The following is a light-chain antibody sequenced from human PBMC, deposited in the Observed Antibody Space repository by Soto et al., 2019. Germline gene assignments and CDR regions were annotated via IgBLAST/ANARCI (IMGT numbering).Light chain of an antibody. CDR1: QSVSSSY. CDR3: QQYGSSLLAWT. CDR2: GAS. J-gene: IGKJ1*01. Sequence: EIVLTQSPGTLSLSPGERATLSCRASQSVSSSYLAWYQQKPGQAPRHLIYGASSRATGIPDRFSGSGSGTDFTLTISRLEPEDFAVYYCQQYGSSLLAWTFGQGTKVEIK. V-gene: IGKV3-20*01.